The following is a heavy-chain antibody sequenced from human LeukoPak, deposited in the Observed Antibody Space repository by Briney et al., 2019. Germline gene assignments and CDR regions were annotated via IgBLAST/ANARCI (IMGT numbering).Heavy chain of an antibody. Sequence: GGSLRLSCAASGFTFSSYGMSWVRQAPGKGLEWVSFIYSGGNTYYADSVKGRFTISRDNSKNTVHLQMNSLRAEDTAMYYCARRAGDYSHPYDYWGQGTLVTVSS. D-gene: IGHD3-22*01. V-gene: IGHV3-53*01. CDR2: IYSGGNT. J-gene: IGHJ4*02. CDR3: ARRAGDYSHPYDY. CDR1: GFTFSSYG.